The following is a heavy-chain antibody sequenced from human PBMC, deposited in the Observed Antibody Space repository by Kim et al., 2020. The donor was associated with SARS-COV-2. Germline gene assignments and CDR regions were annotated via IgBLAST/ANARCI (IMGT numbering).Heavy chain of an antibody. CDR3: TSLITA. D-gene: IGHD6-25*01. CDR1: GFTFSGSP. Sequence: GSLRLSCAASGFTFSGSPIHWVRQAAGKGLEWVGRVGHKAHNYATTYGASVKGRFTISRDDSKNTAYLQMNSLKTEDTAVYYCTSLITAWGQGTLVTVS. CDR2: VGHKAHNYAT. V-gene: IGHV3-73*01. J-gene: IGHJ4*02.